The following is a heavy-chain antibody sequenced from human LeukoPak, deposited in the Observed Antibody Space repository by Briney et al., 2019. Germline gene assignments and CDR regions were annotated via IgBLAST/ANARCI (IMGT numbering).Heavy chain of an antibody. CDR2: IRYDGSNK. D-gene: IGHD3-10*01. CDR3: ATHYYGSGSYLY. CDR1: GFTFSSYG. Sequence: GGSLRLSCAASGFTFSSYGIHWVRQAPGKGLEWVAFIRYDGSNKYYADSVKGRFTISRDNSKNTLYLQMNSLRAEDTAVYYCATHYYGSGSYLYWGQGTLVTVSS. J-gene: IGHJ4*02. V-gene: IGHV3-30*02.